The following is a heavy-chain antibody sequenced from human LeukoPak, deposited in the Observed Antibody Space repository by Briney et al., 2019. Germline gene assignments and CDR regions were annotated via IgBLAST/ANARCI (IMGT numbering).Heavy chain of an antibody. J-gene: IGHJ5*02. V-gene: IGHV4-59*01. Sequence: SETLSLTYTVSGGSISSYYWSWIRQPPGKGLEWIGYIYYSGSTNYNPSLKSRVTISVDTSKNQFSLKLSSVTAADTAVYYCARAGTDEGWFDPWGQGTLVTVSS. D-gene: IGHD1-1*01. CDR1: GGSISSYY. CDR2: IYYSGST. CDR3: ARAGTDEGWFDP.